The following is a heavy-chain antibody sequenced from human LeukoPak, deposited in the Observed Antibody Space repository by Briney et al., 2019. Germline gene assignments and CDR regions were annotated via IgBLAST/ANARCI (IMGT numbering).Heavy chain of an antibody. CDR1: GYTFPNYG. J-gene: IGHJ6*03. CDR2: INTNTGNP. CDR3: ARVGRPFYYYYMDV. V-gene: IGHV7-4-1*02. D-gene: IGHD6-6*01. Sequence: ASVKVSCKASGYTFPNYGFTWVRQAPGQGLEWMGWINTNTGNPTYAQGFTGRFIFSFDTSVSTAYLQISSLKAEDTAIYYCARVGRPFYYYYMDVWGKGTTVTVSS.